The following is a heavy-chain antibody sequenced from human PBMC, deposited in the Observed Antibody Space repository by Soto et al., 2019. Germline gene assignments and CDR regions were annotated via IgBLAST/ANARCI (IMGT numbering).Heavy chain of an antibody. D-gene: IGHD3-3*01. CDR2: IYYSGRT. V-gene: IGHV4-59*01. CDR3: ARLKLEPPWYFDY. J-gene: IGHJ4*02. Sequence: SETLSLTCTVTGGSISTYYWSWIRQPPGKGLEWIGYIYYSGRTNYNPSLKSRLLISVDTSKNQFSLKLSSVSAADTAVYYCARLKLEPPWYFDYWGQGILVTVSS. CDR1: GGSISTYY.